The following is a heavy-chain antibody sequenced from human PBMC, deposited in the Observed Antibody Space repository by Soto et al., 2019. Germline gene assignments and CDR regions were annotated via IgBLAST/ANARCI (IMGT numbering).Heavy chain of an antibody. Sequence: EVQLVESGGGLVQPGGSLRLSCAASGFTFSHYWMSWVRQAPGKGLEWVANIKEDGSEKYYVDSVKGRFTISRDNTKNSGYLQMNSLRAEDTAVYYCARDQNSGGSDFWGQGTLVTVSS. CDR1: GFTFSHYW. CDR2: IKEDGSEK. D-gene: IGHD2-15*01. V-gene: IGHV3-7*01. J-gene: IGHJ4*02. CDR3: ARDQNSGGSDF.